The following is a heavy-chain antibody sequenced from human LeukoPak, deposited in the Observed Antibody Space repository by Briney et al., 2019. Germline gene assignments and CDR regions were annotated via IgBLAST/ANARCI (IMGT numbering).Heavy chain of an antibody. CDR3: ARVPDLRIQLWLDY. CDR2: INPSGGST. D-gene: IGHD5-18*01. CDR1: GXTXTSXX. Sequence: XXXGXTXTSXXMHWVRQAPGQGLEWMGIINPSGGSTSYAQKFQGRVTMTRDTSTSTVYMELSSLRSEDTAVYYCARVPDLRIQLWLDYWGQGTLVTVSS. J-gene: IGHJ4*02. V-gene: IGHV1-46*01.